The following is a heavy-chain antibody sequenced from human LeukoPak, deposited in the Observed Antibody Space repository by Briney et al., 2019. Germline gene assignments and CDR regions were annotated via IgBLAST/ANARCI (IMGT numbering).Heavy chain of an antibody. CDR1: GFRYSHYG. J-gene: IGHJ4*02. Sequence: GGSLRLSCVASGFRYSHYGMNWVRQAPGKGLEWVSGITSDSRGIYYADSVKGRFTVYRDNSKMTLYLQMDSLRGEDTAVYYCARILQGILAGYYPGVFDNWGQGTLITVSS. D-gene: IGHD3-9*01. CDR3: ARILQGILAGYYPGVFDN. CDR2: ITSDSRGI. V-gene: IGHV3-21*04.